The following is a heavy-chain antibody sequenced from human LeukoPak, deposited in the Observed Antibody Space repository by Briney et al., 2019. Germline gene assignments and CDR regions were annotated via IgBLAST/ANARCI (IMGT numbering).Heavy chain of an antibody. CDR3: AREAVDRLGDYYYYYMDV. J-gene: IGHJ6*03. Sequence: SETLSLTCTVSGGSISSGDYYWSWIRQPPGKGLEWIGYIYYSGSTYYNPSLKSRVTISVDTSKNQFSLKLSSVTAADTAVYYCAREAVDRLGDYYYYYMDVWGKGTTVTVSS. D-gene: IGHD3-16*01. CDR2: IYYSGST. V-gene: IGHV4-30-4*08. CDR1: GGSISSGDYY.